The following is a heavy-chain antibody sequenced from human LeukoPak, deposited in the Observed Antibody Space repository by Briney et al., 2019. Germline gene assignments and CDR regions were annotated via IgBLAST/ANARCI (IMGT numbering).Heavy chain of an antibody. CDR2: ISGSGGST. J-gene: IGHJ3*02. CDR3: AKGSGSGSYYILHDAFDI. Sequence: GGSLRLSCAASGFTFSSYAMSWVRQAPGRGLEWVSAISGSGGSTYYADSVKGRFTISRDNSKNTLYLQMNSLRAEDTAVYYCAKGSGSGSYYILHDAFDIWGQGTMVTVSS. CDR1: GFTFSSYA. D-gene: IGHD3-10*01. V-gene: IGHV3-23*01.